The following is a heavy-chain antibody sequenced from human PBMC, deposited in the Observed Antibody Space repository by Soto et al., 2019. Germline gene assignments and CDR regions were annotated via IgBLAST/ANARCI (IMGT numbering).Heavy chain of an antibody. V-gene: IGHV3-13*01. Sequence: PGGSLRLSCAASGFTFSSYDMHWVRQATGKGLEWVSAIGTAGDTYYPGSVKGRFTISRENAKNSLYLQMNSLRAGDTAVYYCARDRFSSGWAEFDYWGQGTLVTVSS. J-gene: IGHJ4*02. D-gene: IGHD6-19*01. CDR3: ARDRFSSGWAEFDY. CDR1: GFTFSSYD. CDR2: IGTAGDT.